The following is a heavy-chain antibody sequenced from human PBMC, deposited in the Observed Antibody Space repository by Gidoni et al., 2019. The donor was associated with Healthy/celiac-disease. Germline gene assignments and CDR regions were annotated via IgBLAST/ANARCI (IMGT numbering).Heavy chain of an antibody. CDR1: GGSISSSSYY. Sequence: QLQLQESGPGLVKPSETLSLTCTVSGGSISSSSYYWGWIRQPPGKGLEEIGSSYYSGSTYDNPSLKSRVTISGDTSKDQFSLKLSSVTAADTAVYYCARRDIAVAGTAYFDYWGQGTLVTVSS. CDR3: ARRDIAVAGTAYFDY. V-gene: IGHV4-39*01. CDR2: SYYSGST. J-gene: IGHJ4*02. D-gene: IGHD6-19*01.